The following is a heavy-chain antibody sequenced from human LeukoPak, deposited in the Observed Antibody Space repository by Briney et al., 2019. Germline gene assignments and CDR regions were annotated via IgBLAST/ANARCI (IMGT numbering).Heavy chain of an antibody. V-gene: IGHV1-8*03. CDR2: MNPNSGNT. J-gene: IGHJ3*02. D-gene: IGHD1-26*01. Sequence: GASVKVSCKASGYTFTSYDINWVRQATGQGLEWMGWMNPNSGNTGYAQKFQGRVTITRDTSISTAYMELSSLRSEDTAVYYCARGKHLIVGATYDAFDIWGQGTMVTVSS. CDR1: GYTFTSYD. CDR3: ARGKHLIVGATYDAFDI.